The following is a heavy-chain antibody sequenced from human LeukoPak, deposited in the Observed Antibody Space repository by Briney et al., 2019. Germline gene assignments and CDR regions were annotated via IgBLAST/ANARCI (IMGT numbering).Heavy chain of an antibody. CDR3: ARKRVVRGGHWYFDL. Sequence: SETLSLTCTVSGGSITSDYWSWIRQPPGKGPEWIGYIYYTGRANYNPSLKSRVTISVDTSKNQFSLKLSSVTAADTAVYYCARKRVVRGGHWYFDLWGRGTLVTVSS. J-gene: IGHJ2*01. CDR1: GGSITSDY. D-gene: IGHD3-10*01. V-gene: IGHV4-59*01. CDR2: IYYTGRA.